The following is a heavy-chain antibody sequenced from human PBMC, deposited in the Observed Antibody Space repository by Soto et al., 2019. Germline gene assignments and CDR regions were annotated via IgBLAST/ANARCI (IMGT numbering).Heavy chain of an antibody. V-gene: IGHV1-18*01. CDR2: ISAYNGNT. CDR1: GYTFTSYG. D-gene: IGHD3-10*01. CDR3: ARVHPTMVRGVNLNWFGP. Sequence: ASVKVSCKASGYTFTSYGISWVRQAPGQGLEWMGWISAYNGNTNYAQKLQGRVTMTTDTSTSTAYMEPRSLRSDDTAVYYCARVHPTMVRGVNLNWFGPWGQGTLVTVSS. J-gene: IGHJ5*02.